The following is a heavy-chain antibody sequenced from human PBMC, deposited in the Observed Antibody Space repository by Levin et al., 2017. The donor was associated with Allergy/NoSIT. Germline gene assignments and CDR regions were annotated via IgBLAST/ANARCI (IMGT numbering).Heavy chain of an antibody. V-gene: IGHV3-20*04. J-gene: IGHJ5*02. CDR1: GFTFDDYG. CDR3: ARDRGMAAAGEGTNWFDP. D-gene: IGHD6-13*01. CDR2: INWNGGST. Sequence: PGGSLRLSCAASGFTFDDYGMSWVRQAPGKGLEWVSGINWNGGSTGYADSVKGRFTISRDNAKNSLYLQMNSLRAEDTALYYCARDRGMAAAGEGTNWFDPWGQGTLVTVSS.